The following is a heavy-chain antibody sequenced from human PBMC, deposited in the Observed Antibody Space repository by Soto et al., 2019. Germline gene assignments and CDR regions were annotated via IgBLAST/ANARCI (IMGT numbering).Heavy chain of an antibody. D-gene: IGHD3-3*01. V-gene: IGHV4-4*07. J-gene: IGHJ6*02. CDR2: IHTSGNT. CDR3: ARDLCHYDCHRNYYYGMDV. Sequence: PSETLSLTCTVSAGSISTYYWNWIRQSAGKGLEWIGQIHTSGNTNYDPALTGRVSMSLDASRNQFSLRLTSATAADTAVYYCARDLCHYDCHRNYYYGMDVWGQGTTVTVSS. CDR1: AGSISTYY.